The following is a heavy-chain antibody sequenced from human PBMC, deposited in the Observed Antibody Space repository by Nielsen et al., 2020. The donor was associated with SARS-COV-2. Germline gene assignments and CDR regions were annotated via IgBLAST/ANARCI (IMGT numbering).Heavy chain of an antibody. D-gene: IGHD2/OR15-2a*01. CDR3: ARLSQNYYYGMDV. Sequence: SETLSLTCTVSGGSISSGGYYWSWIRQHPGKGLEWIGYIYYSGSTYYNPSLKRRVTIVADTSKIQFSLKLSAVTAADTAVYYCARLSQNYYYGMDVWGQGTTVTVSS. V-gene: IGHV4-31*03. CDR1: GGSISSGGYY. J-gene: IGHJ6*02. CDR2: IYYSGST.